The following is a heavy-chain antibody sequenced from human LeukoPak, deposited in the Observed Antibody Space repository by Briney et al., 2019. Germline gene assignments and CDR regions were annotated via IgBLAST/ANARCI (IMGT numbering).Heavy chain of an antibody. J-gene: IGHJ4*02. CDR1: GFTFTSSA. CDR3: ARVHVDIVATVYFDY. Sequence: GGSLRLSCAASGFTFTSSAMSWVRQAPGKGLEWVSVVSGSGHTTYYADSVKGRFTISRDNAKNSLYLQMNSLRAEDTAVYYCARVHVDIVATVYFDYWGQGTLVTVSS. V-gene: IGHV3-23*01. D-gene: IGHD5-12*01. CDR2: VSGSGHTT.